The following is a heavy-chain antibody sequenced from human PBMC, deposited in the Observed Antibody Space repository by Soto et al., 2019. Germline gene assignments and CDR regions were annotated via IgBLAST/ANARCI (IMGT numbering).Heavy chain of an antibody. CDR2: IDPKNGGT. CDR3: GRDDYGIFPY. Sequence: QVQLVQSGTEVKTPGASVKVSCQASGYSISAYYIHWVRQAPGQGLEWMGWIDPKNGGTVSAQKFQGRLTMTRDTSISTVYMDLSGLTSDDTALYYCGRDDYGIFPYWGQGSLVTVSS. J-gene: IGHJ4*02. D-gene: IGHD3-10*01. V-gene: IGHV1-2*02. CDR1: GYSISAYY.